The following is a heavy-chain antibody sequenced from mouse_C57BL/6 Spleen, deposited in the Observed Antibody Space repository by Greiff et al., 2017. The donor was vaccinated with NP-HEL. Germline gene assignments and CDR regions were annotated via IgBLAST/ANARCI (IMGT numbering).Heavy chain of an antibody. V-gene: IGHV2-2*01. J-gene: IGHJ4*01. CDR2: IWSGGST. D-gene: IGHD1-1*01. Sequence: QVQLKQSGPGLVQPSQSLSITCTVSGFSLTSYGVHWVHQSPGKGLEWLGVIWSGGSTDYNAAFISRLSISKDNSKSQVFFKMNSLQADDTAIYYCARRMYYGSSSLSAMDYWGQGTSVTVSS. CDR3: ARRMYYGSSSLSAMDY. CDR1: GFSLTSYG.